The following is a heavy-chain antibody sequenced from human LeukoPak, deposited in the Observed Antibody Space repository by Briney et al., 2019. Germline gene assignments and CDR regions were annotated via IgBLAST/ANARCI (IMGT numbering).Heavy chain of an antibody. D-gene: IGHD1/OR15-1a*01. J-gene: IGHJ4*02. CDR3: AKISWDGRGTFD. V-gene: IGHV3-21*04. Sequence: GGSLRLSCAASGFSFSTYSMSWVRHAPGEGVEWVSSIRSSGADKYYADPVKGRFSISRDNSQDTLSLQMNSLRAEDTAVYYCAKISWDGRGTFDWGRGTLVTVSS. CDR2: IRSSGADK. CDR1: GFSFSTYS.